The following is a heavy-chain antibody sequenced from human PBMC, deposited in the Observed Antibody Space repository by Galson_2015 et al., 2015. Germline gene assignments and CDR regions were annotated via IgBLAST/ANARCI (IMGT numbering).Heavy chain of an antibody. D-gene: IGHD1-26*01. V-gene: IGHV5-51*01. CDR1: GYSFRSYW. J-gene: IGHJ3*02. CDR2: IYPGDSDA. CDR3: AGLGTGSYSDGASDI. Sequence: QSGAEVKKPGESLKISCKGSGYSFRSYWIGWVRQMPGKGLEGMGIIYPGDSDASYSPSFQGQVTMSAAKSISTAYLQWSSLKASAAAMYYCAGLGTGSYSDGASDIWGQGTMVTAAS.